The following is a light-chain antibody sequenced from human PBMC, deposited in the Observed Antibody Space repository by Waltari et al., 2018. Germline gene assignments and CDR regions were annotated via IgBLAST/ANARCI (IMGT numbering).Light chain of an antibody. Sequence: DIQMAQSPSSLSASIGDSVTITCRASQFINTYLNWYQHKPGEAPKLLIYDSSTLQIGVPSRFSGSGSGTDFTLTISGLQPEDIATYYCQQSFGNPPWTFGRGTKV. CDR3: QQSFGNPPWT. V-gene: IGKV1-39*01. J-gene: IGKJ1*01. CDR1: QFINTY. CDR2: DSS.